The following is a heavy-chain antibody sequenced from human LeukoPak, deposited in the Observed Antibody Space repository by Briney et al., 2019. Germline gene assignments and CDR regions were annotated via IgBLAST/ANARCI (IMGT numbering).Heavy chain of an antibody. D-gene: IGHD2-8*01. CDR2: IKPDGSEK. Sequence: GGSLRLSCAASGFTFSSYWMNWVRQAPGKGLEWVANIKPDGSEKYYVDSVKGRFTISRDNAKNSLYLQMNSLRAEDTALYYCATLGYCTNGVCDKSPWAFDYWGQGTLVTVSS. CDR1: GFTFSSYW. V-gene: IGHV3-7*03. CDR3: ATLGYCTNGVCDKSPWAFDY. J-gene: IGHJ4*02.